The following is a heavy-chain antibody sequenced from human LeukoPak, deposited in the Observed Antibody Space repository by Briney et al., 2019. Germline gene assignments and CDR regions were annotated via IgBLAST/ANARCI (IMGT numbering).Heavy chain of an antibody. CDR2: ISPYSGNT. D-gene: IGHD3-22*01. Sequence: GASVKVSCKASGYTFTSYGISWVRQAPGQGLEWMGRISPYSGNTNYAQKFQGRVTMPTDTSTSTAYMELRSLGSDDTAVYFCARNILSGDGSGSPIDYWGPGTLVTVSS. CDR3: ARNILSGDGSGSPIDY. CDR1: GYTFTSYG. J-gene: IGHJ4*02. V-gene: IGHV1-18*01.